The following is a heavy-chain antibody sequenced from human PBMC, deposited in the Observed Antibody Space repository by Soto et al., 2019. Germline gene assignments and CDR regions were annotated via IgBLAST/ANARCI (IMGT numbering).Heavy chain of an antibody. CDR2: IYYSGN. V-gene: IGHV4-59*01. CDR3: ALGGYNYGRPFDF. CDR1: GGSISNFH. D-gene: IGHD5-18*01. J-gene: IGHJ4*02. Sequence: SETLSLICNVSGGSISNFHLSWIRQPPGKGLEWIGYIYYSGNYYNPSLTSRVSMSLDKSKNQFSLHLKSVTAADTALYFCALGGYNYGRPFDFWGQGTQVTVSS.